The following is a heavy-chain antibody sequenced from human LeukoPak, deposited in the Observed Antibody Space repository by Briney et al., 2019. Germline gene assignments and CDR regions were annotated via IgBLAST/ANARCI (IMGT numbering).Heavy chain of an antibody. J-gene: IGHJ4*02. D-gene: IGHD2-2*01. CDR1: GGSFSGYY. Sequence: ASETLSLTCAVYGGSFSGYYWSWIRQPPGKGLEWIGEINHDGSTNYNPSLKSRVTISVDTSKNQFSLKLRSVTAADTAVYYCATRTSYVKGDYWGQGTLVTVSS. V-gene: IGHV4-34*01. CDR2: INHDGST. CDR3: ATRTSYVKGDY.